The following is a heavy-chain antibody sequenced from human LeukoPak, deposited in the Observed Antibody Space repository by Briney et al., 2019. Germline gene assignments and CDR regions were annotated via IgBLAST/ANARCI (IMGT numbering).Heavy chain of an antibody. V-gene: IGHV4-34*01. CDR1: GGSFSGYY. CDR2: INHSGST. CDR3: ARVTGGSGSYYSPLHYYFDY. Sequence: SETLSLTCAVYGGSFSGYYWSWIRQPPGKGLEWIGEINHSGSTNYNPSLKSRVTISVDTSKNQFSLKLSSVTAADTAVYYCARVTGGSGSYYSPLHYYFDYWGQGTLVTVSS. D-gene: IGHD3-10*01. J-gene: IGHJ4*02.